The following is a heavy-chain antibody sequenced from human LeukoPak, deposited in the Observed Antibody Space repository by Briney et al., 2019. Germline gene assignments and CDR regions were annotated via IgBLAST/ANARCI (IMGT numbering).Heavy chain of an antibody. D-gene: IGHD3-16*01. V-gene: IGHV3-33*01. J-gene: IGHJ4*02. CDR1: GFSFSNYG. CDR2: IWYDGSNK. Sequence: GRSQRLSCAASGFSFSNYGMHWVRRALGKGLEWVVVIWYDGSNKYYADSVKGRFTISRDNSKNTLYVQMSSLRAEDTAVYYCARSNNGGWGYCDYWGQGSLVTVSS. CDR3: ARSNNGGWGYCDY.